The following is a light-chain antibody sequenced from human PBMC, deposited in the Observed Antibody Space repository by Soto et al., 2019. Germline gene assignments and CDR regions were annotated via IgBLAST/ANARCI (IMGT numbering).Light chain of an antibody. Sequence: VLTQSPGTLSLSTGGRATLSCRASQSVSSSFLAWYQQKPGQAPRLLIYGASSRATGIPDRFSGSGSGTDFTLTINSLEPEDFAVYYCQQYHKWPLTFGGGTKVDI. J-gene: IGKJ4*01. CDR1: QSVSSSF. V-gene: IGKV3-20*01. CDR3: QQYHKWPLT. CDR2: GAS.